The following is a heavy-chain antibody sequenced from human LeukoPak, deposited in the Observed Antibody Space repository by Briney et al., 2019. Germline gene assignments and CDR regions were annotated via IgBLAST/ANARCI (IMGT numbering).Heavy chain of an antibody. Sequence: SETLSLTCTVSGGSISSYYWSWIRQPPGKGLEWIGYIYYSGSTNYNPSLKSRVTISVDTSKNQFSLKLSSVTAADTAVYYCARDQGGSGWYGVRYFDYWGQGTLVTVSS. V-gene: IGHV4-59*01. CDR3: ARDQGGSGWYGVRYFDY. D-gene: IGHD6-19*01. CDR2: IYYSGST. J-gene: IGHJ4*02. CDR1: GGSISSYY.